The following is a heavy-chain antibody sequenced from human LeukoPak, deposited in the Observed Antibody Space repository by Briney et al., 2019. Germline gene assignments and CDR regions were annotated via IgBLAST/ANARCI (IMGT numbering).Heavy chain of an antibody. CDR2: ISGSGGST. CDR1: GFTFSSYA. J-gene: IGHJ4*02. Sequence: PGGSLRLSCAASGFTFSSYAMSWVRQAPGKGLEWVSAISGSGGSTYYADSVKGRFTISRDNSKNTLYLQMNSLRAEDTAVYYCARDKVSVVAAIDSWGQGTLVTVSS. D-gene: IGHD2-15*01. V-gene: IGHV3-23*01. CDR3: ARDKVSVVAAIDS.